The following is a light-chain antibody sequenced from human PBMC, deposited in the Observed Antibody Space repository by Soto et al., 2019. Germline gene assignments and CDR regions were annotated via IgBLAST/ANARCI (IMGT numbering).Light chain of an antibody. V-gene: IGLV1-47*01. CDR1: SSNIGSNY. CDR2: RNN. J-gene: IGLJ2*01. CDR3: AAWDDSLRALV. Sequence: QSVLTQPPSTSGTPGQRVTISCSGSSSNIGSNYVYWYQQLPGTAPKLLIYRNNQRPSGVPARFSGSKSGTSASLAISGLRSEDEADYFCAAWDDSLRALVFGGGTKLTVL.